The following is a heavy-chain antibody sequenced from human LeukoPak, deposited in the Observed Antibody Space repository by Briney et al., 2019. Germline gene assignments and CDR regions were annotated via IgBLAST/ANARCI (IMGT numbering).Heavy chain of an antibody. CDR3: ARLFSHGCGDY. D-gene: IGHD1-26*01. CDR1: GYTFTSYW. Sequence: GESLKISCTGNGYTFTSYWIGWVRKMPGKGLEWMGIIYPGDSDTRYSPSFQGQVPISADKSITTAYLQWSSLKASDTAMYYCARLFSHGCGDYWGQGTLVTVSS. CDR2: IYPGDSDT. V-gene: IGHV5-51*01. J-gene: IGHJ4*02.